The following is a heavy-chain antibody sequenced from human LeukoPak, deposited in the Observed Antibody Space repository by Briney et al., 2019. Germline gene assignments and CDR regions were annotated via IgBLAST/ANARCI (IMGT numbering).Heavy chain of an antibody. CDR1: GGSISSGSYY. Sequence: PSETLSLTCTVSGGSISSGSYYWSWIRQPAGKGLEWIGRIYTSGSTNYNPSLKSRVTISVDTSKNQFSLKLSSVTAADTAVYYCARGWNIAARPTYYYYMDVWGKGTTVTVSS. V-gene: IGHV4-61*02. J-gene: IGHJ6*03. D-gene: IGHD6-6*01. CDR2: IYTSGST. CDR3: ARGWNIAARPTYYYYMDV.